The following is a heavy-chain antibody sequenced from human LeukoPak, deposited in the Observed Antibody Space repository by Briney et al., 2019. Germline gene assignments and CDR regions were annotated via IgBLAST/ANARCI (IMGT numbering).Heavy chain of an antibody. D-gene: IGHD1-1*01. CDR2: IVPLFGTS. V-gene: IGHV1-69*08. CDR1: GGTFINFT. Sequence: RASVKVSCKASGGTFINFTFSWVRPAPGQGLEWVGRIVPLFGTSYYSEEFQGKVTITADKSTSTVYLEFISLTSGDTAVYYCVRGPDAATGTYWGQGTLVSV. J-gene: IGHJ4*02. CDR3: VRGPDAATGTY.